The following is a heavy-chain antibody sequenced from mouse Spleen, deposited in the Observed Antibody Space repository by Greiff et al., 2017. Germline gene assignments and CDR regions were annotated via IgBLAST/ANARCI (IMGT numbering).Heavy chain of an antibody. Sequence: VKLMESGAELMKPGASVEISCKATGYTFSSYWIEWVKQRPGHGLEWIGEILPGSGSTNYNEKFKGKATFTADTSSNTAYMQLSSLTSEDSAVYYCASPHYYGPRDYWGQGTSVTVSS. J-gene: IGHJ4*01. V-gene: IGHV1-9*01. CDR3: ASPHYYGPRDY. CDR1: GYTFSSYW. D-gene: IGHD1-2*01. CDR2: ILPGSGST.